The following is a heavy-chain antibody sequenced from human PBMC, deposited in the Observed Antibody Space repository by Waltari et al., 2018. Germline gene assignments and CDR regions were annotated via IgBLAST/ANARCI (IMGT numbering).Heavy chain of an antibody. CDR2: INHSGST. J-gene: IGHJ4*02. D-gene: IGHD5-12*01. V-gene: IGHV4-34*01. CDR3: AREGDGYNEGYFDY. CDR1: GGSFSGYS. Sequence: QVQLQQWGAGLLKPSETLSLTCAVYGGSFSGYSWSWIRQPPGKGLEWIGEINHSGSTNYNPSLKSRVTISVDTSKNQFSLKLSSVTAADTAVYYCAREGDGYNEGYFDYWGQGTLVTVSS.